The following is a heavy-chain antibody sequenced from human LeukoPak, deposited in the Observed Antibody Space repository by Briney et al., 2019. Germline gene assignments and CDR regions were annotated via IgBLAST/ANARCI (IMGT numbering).Heavy chain of an antibody. D-gene: IGHD3-22*01. Sequence: PGGSLRLSCAASGFTFSSYSMNWVRQAPGKGLEWVSSISSSSSYIYYADSVKGRFTISRDNAKNTLYLQMNSLRAEDTAVYYCARVEGYYYDSSGYHDYWGQGTLVTVSS. CDR2: ISSSSSYI. J-gene: IGHJ4*02. V-gene: IGHV3-21*01. CDR1: GFTFSSYS. CDR3: ARVEGYYYDSSGYHDY.